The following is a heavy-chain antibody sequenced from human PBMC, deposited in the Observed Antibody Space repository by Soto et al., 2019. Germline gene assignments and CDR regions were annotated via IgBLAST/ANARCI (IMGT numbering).Heavy chain of an antibody. D-gene: IGHD6-6*01. CDR2: IYYSGST. J-gene: IGHJ6*02. CDR1: GGSISSSSYY. Sequence: SETLSLTCTVSGGSISSSSYYWGWIRQPPGKGLEWIGSIYYSGSTYYNPSLKSRVTISVDTSKNQFSLKLSSVTGADTAVYYCAGPGRQLVPGAPYYYYGMDVWAQGTTVTVS. CDR3: AGPGRQLVPGAPYYYYGMDV. V-gene: IGHV4-39*01.